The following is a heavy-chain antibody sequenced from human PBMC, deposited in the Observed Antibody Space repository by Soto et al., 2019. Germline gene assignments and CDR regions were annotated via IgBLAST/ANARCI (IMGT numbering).Heavy chain of an antibody. CDR2: SSDSGTFT. Sequence: GGSLRLSCAASGFTFSDYYMSWIRQAPGKGLEWLSYSSDSGTFTRYADSVKGRFTISRDNAKNSLYLQMNSLRAEDTAVYHCIGSGWLSYYFDYWGQGTLVTVSS. D-gene: IGHD3-9*01. CDR1: GFTFSDYY. J-gene: IGHJ4*02. V-gene: IGHV3-11*06. CDR3: IGSGWLSYYFDY.